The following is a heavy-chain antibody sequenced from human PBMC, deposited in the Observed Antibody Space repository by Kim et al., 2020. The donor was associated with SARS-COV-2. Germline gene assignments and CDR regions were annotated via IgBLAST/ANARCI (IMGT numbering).Heavy chain of an antibody. V-gene: IGHV3-74*01. Sequence: GGSLRLSCAASGFTFSSYWMHWVRQAPGKGLVWVSRINSDGSSTSYADSVKGRFTISRDNAKHTLYLQMNSLRAEDTAVYYCAGDRAPKWAFDIWGQGTMVTVSS. D-gene: IGHD2-8*01. J-gene: IGHJ3*02. CDR2: INSDGSST. CDR1: GFTFSSYW. CDR3: AGDRAPKWAFDI.